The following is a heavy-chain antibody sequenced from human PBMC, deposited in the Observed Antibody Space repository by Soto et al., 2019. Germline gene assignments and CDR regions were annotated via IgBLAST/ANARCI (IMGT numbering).Heavy chain of an antibody. V-gene: IGHV4-39*01. CDR1: GGSISSSSSY. D-gene: IGHD3-3*02. Sequence: QLQLQESGPGLVKPSETLSLTCTVSGGSISSSSSYCGWIRQHPGKGLEWIGSIFDSGSTYYNPSLKSRVNISVDTSKNQFYLKLSSVTAADTAVYYCASPKIAFYNWFDPWGQGTLVTVSS. CDR3: ASPKIAFYNWFDP. J-gene: IGHJ5*02. CDR2: IFDSGST.